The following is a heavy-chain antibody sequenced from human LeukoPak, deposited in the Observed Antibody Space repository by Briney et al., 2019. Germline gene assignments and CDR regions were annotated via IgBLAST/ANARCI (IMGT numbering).Heavy chain of an antibody. CDR1: GFSLRSCG. CDR3: ARERAAFDGLDY. V-gene: IGHV3-33*01. J-gene: IGHJ4*02. Sequence: GGTLRLSCVASGFSLRSCGMHWVRQAPGKGLKWVAVLWANGKNQYYADSVKGRFTFSRDDSKNTLYLEMNSLRAEDTAIYYCARERAAFDGLDYWGQGTLVTVSS. CDR2: LWANGKNQ.